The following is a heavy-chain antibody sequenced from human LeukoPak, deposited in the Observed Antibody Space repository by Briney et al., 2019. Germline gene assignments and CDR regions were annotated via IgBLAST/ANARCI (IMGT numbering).Heavy chain of an antibody. J-gene: IGHJ4*02. D-gene: IGHD4-17*01. CDR1: GFTFSSYA. Sequence: GGSLRLSCAASGFTFSSYAMSWVRQAPGKGLEWVSAISGSGGSTYYADSVKGRFTISRDNSKNTLYLQMNSLGAEDTAVYYCAKDYDYGDYGFSYWGQGTLVTVSS. CDR3: AKDYDYGDYGFSY. V-gene: IGHV3-23*01. CDR2: ISGSGGST.